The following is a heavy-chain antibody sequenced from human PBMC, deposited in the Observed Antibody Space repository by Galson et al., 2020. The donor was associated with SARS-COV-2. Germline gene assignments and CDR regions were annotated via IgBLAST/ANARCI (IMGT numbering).Heavy chain of an antibody. V-gene: IGHV3-21*01. D-gene: IGHD6-6*01. CDR2: ISSSSSYI. Sequence: GESLKISCAASGFTFSSYSMNWVRQAPGKGLEWVSSISSSSSYIYYADSVKGRFTISRDNAKNSLYLQMNSLRAEDTAVYYCARGLGSSSSYYYYGMDVWGQGTTVTVSS. J-gene: IGHJ6*02. CDR1: GFTFSSYS. CDR3: ARGLGSSSSYYYYGMDV.